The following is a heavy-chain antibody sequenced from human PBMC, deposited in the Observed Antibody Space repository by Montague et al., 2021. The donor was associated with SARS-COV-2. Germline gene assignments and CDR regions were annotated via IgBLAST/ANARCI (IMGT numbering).Heavy chain of an antibody. CDR1: GDSITSDSYC. Sequence: TLSLTCTVSGDSITSDSYCWSWIRQSAGKGLEWIGHIYPSGSTNYNPSLRSRVTLSVDTSKKRFSLRLSSVSAADTAMYYCARDWWGTGGILSGWGQGTLVTVSS. V-gene: IGHV4-61*09. J-gene: IGHJ4*02. CDR3: ARDWWGTGGILSG. D-gene: IGHD2-8*02. CDR2: IYPSGST.